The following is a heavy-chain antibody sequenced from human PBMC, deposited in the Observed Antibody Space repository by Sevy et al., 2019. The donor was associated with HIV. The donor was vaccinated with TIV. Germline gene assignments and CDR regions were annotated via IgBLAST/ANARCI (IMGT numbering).Heavy chain of an antibody. CDR2: IYSGGST. J-gene: IGHJ4*02. D-gene: IGHD2-15*01. CDR1: GFTVNTNY. CDR3: ARFSGGSKGTAFDY. Sequence: GGSLRLSCTASGFTVNTNYMSWVRQAPEKGLEWVSVIYSGGSTYYADSAMGRFTISRDNSKNTVYLQMNSLRAEDTAVYYCARFSGGSKGTAFDYWGQGTLVTVSS. V-gene: IGHV3-53*01.